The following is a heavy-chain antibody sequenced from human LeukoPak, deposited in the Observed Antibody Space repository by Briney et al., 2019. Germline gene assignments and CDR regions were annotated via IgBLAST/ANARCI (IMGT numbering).Heavy chain of an antibody. CDR3: ARTSGYGGEDYFDY. CDR1: GFTFSSYA. Sequence: GRSLRLSCAASGFTFSSYAMHWVRQAPGKGLEWVAVISYDGSNKYYADSVKGRFTISRDNAKNTLNLQMNSLRAEDTAVYYCARTSGYGGEDYFDYWGQGTLVTVSS. D-gene: IGHD5-12*01. J-gene: IGHJ4*02. CDR2: ISYDGSNK. V-gene: IGHV3-30*04.